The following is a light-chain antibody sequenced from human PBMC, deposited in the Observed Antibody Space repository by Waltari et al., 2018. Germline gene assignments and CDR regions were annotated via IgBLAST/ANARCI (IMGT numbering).Light chain of an antibody. CDR3: MMLHNNAVV. V-gene: IGLV5-45*01. CDR2: YRSDSDN. CDR1: SGINVATYR. J-gene: IGLJ3*02. Sequence: QAVLTQPASLSASPGASASLTCTLRSGINVATYRIYWYQQRPGSPPQFLVRYRSDSDNQHGSAAPSRFSGSNDTSANAGILLISGRHSEDEADYYCMMLHNNAVVFCGGTKLTVL.